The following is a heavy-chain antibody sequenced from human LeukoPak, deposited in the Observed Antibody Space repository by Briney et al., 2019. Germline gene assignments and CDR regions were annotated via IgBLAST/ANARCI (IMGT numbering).Heavy chain of an antibody. Sequence: GGSLRLSCSASGFTFDDYAMHWVRQAPGKGLEWVSGISWNSGSIGYADSVKGRFTISRHNAKNSLYLQMNSLRAEDTALYYCEKDSAYYYGSGSYIDYWGQGTLVTVSS. V-gene: IGHV3-9*01. CDR3: EKDSAYYYGSGSYIDY. CDR1: GFTFDDYA. J-gene: IGHJ4*02. CDR2: ISWNSGSI. D-gene: IGHD3-10*01.